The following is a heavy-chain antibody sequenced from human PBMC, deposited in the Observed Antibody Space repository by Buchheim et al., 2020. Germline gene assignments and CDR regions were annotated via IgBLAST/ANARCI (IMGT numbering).Heavy chain of an antibody. Sequence: QVQLQESGPGLVKPSETLSLSCTVSGGSIGPYYWTWIRQPPGKGLEWIGYLYYTGGTSGSSYYNPSLKSRVTISIDTSKNQFSLKLSSVTASDTAVYYCARDQGELYGLDVWGQGTT. CDR2: LYYTGGTSGSS. CDR3: ARDQGELYGLDV. CDR1: GGSIGPYY. D-gene: IGHD1-26*01. V-gene: IGHV4-4*08. J-gene: IGHJ6*02.